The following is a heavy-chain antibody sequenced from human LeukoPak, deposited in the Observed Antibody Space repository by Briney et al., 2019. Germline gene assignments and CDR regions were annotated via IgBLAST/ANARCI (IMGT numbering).Heavy chain of an antibody. CDR2: FDPEDGET. Sequence: ASVKVSCKVSGYTLTELSMHWVRQAPGKGLEWMGGFDPEDGETIYAQKFQGRVTMTEDTSTDTAYMELSSLRSEDTAVYYCARANRETANDAFDIWGQGTMVTVSS. CDR3: ARANRETANDAFDI. D-gene: IGHD1-26*01. V-gene: IGHV1-24*01. J-gene: IGHJ3*02. CDR1: GYTLTELS.